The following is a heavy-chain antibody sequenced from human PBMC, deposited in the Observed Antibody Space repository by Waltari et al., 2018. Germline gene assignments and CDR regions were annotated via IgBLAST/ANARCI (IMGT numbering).Heavy chain of an antibody. D-gene: IGHD3-22*01. J-gene: IGHJ4*02. CDR2: IYYSGTT. CDR3: ARVNYYDSSGYKGVFDY. V-gene: IGHV4-38-2*01. CDR1: GYSITSGYY. Sequence: QVQLQESGPGLVKPSETLSLTCAVSGYSITSGYYWGWIRQPPGKGLEWIGSIYYSGTTYYNPSLKSRVTISVDTSKNQLSLELSSVTAADTAVYYCARVNYYDSSGYKGVFDYWGQGTLVTVSS.